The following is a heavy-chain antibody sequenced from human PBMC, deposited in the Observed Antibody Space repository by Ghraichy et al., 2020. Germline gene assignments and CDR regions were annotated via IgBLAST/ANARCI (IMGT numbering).Heavy chain of an antibody. D-gene: IGHD3-10*01. CDR3: AKDPGFIQYGYYMDV. J-gene: IGHJ6*03. Sequence: LSLTCAASGFTLSSYWMSWFRQAPGKGLEWVAFVWNDGNKKYHADSVKGRFTISRDNSKNTLYLQMNSLRVEDTAVYYCAKDPGFIQYGYYMDVWGKGTTVTVSS. V-gene: IGHV3-30*02. CDR1: GFTLSSYW. CDR2: VWNDGNKK.